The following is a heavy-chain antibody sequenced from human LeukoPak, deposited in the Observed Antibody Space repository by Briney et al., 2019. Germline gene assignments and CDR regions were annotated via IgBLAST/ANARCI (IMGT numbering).Heavy chain of an antibody. CDR2: IRYDGSNK. D-gene: IGHD3-3*01. Sequence: PGGSLRLSCAAPGFTFSSYGMHWVPQATGKGQEWVAFIRYDGSNKYYADSVKGRFTISRDNSKNTLYLQMNSLRAEDTAVYYGAKDLRITILGVVTHAFDIWGQGTMVTVSS. CDR1: GFTFSSYG. CDR3: AKDLRITILGVVTHAFDI. J-gene: IGHJ3*02. V-gene: IGHV3-30*02.